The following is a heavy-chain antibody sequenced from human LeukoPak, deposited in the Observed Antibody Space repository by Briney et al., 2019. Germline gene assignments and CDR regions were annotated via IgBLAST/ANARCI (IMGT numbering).Heavy chain of an antibody. V-gene: IGHV3-7*01. CDR1: GFTFSSYW. D-gene: IGHD3-16*02. J-gene: IGHJ4*02. Sequence: GGSLRLSCAASGFTFSSYWMSWVRQAPGKGLEWVANIKQDGSEKYYVDSVKGRFTISRDNAKNSLYLQMNSLRAEDTAVYYCASESSGYPFDYWGQGTLVTVSS. CDR3: ASESSGYPFDY. CDR2: IKQDGSEK.